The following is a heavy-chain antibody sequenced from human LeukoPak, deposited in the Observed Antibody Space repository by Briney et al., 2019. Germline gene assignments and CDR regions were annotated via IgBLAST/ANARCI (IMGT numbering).Heavy chain of an antibody. CDR3: ARWRGWMGYFDY. CDR2: ISGSGGST. CDR1: GFTFSSYA. J-gene: IGHJ4*02. Sequence: PGGSLRLSCAASGFTFSSYAMSWVRQAPGKGLEWVSAISGSGGSTYYADSVKGRFTISRDNAKNSLYLQMNSLRAEDTAVYYCARWRGWMGYFDYWGQGTLVTVSS. V-gene: IGHV3-23*01. D-gene: IGHD5-12*01.